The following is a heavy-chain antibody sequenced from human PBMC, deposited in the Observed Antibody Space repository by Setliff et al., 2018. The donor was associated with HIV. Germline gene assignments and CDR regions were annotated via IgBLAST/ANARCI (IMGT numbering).Heavy chain of an antibody. CDR1: GFSFNTYA. CDR2: ISYDGSYN. D-gene: IGHD3-16*01. Sequence: GGSLRLSCAASGFSFNTYAMHWVRQAPGKGLEWVAVISYDGSYNYYADSVKGRFTISRDYSKNTLYLQMNSLRAEDTAVYYCARGAIGVYWYFDLWGRGTLVTVSS. J-gene: IGHJ2*01. CDR3: ARGAIGVYWYFDL. V-gene: IGHV3-30*04.